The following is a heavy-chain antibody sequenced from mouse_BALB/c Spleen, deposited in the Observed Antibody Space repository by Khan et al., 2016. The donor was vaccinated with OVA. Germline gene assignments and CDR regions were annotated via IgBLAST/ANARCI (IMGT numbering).Heavy chain of an antibody. V-gene: IGHV1-15*01. CDR2: IDPETGGT. CDR1: GYTFTDYE. J-gene: IGHJ2*01. CDR3: TRRYYGSSGFDY. D-gene: IGHD1-1*01. Sequence: ESGAELVRPGASVTLSCKASGYTFTDYEMHWVKQTPVHGLEWIGAIDPETGGTAYNQKFKGKATLTADKSSSTAYMELRSLTAEDSAVYYCTRRYYGSSGFDYWGQGTTLTVSS.